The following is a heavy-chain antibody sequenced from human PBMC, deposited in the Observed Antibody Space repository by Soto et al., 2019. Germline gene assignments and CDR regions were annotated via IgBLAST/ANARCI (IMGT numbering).Heavy chain of an antibody. CDR3: TRETVAGITGLDY. J-gene: IGHJ4*02. D-gene: IGHD1-20*01. CDR2: ISVSDAFI. CDR1: GFNVGAFA. Sequence: GGSLRLSCAASGFNVGAFAVNWVRQAPGKGLEWVSGISVSDAFIYYADSVRGRFSISRDASENILYLQMNSLRVDDTALYYCTRETVAGITGLDYWGPGTLVTV. V-gene: IGHV3-23*01.